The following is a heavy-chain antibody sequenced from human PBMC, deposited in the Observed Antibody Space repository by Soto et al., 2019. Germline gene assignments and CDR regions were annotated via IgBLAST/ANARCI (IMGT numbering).Heavy chain of an antibody. Sequence: QITLKESGPTLVKSTQTLTLTCTFSGISLSTVGVGVGWIRQPPGKALEWLALIYWDDDKRYTPSLKSRLTIARDTSKNQVVLTMTNMDPVDTATYYCVHRAFLRTSHTWFDPWGQGTLVTVSS. D-gene: IGHD2-2*01. J-gene: IGHJ5*02. V-gene: IGHV2-5*02. CDR3: VHRAFLRTSHTWFDP. CDR2: IYWDDDK. CDR1: GISLSTVGVG.